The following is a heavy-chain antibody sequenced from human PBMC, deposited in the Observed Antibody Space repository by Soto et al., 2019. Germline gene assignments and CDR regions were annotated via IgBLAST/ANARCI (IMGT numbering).Heavy chain of an antibody. CDR2: VIHTGRT. CDR3: ARSPKSSDFPCYFEF. D-gene: IGHD2-21*02. CDR1: ARSFSGYY. J-gene: IGHJ4*02. Sequence: SETLSLTCTVYARSFSGYYWSLIRQPPGKGLECIGEVIHTGRTNYNPSLKGRVTISVDTYKNQFSLNLSSVTAADKAVYYCARSPKSSDFPCYFEFWGKGNQVT. V-gene: IGHV4-34*12.